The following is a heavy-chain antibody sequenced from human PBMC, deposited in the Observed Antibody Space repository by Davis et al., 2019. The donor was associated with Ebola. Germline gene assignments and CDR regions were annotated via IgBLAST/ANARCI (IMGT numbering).Heavy chain of an antibody. CDR2: IWYDGSNK. D-gene: IGHD3-16*02. CDR1: GFTFSSYG. J-gene: IGHJ6*02. CDR3: ARDSLYIVEPPFYYYYYGMDV. Sequence: GESLKISCAASGFTFSSYGMHWVRQAPGKGLERVAVIWYDGSNKYYADSVKGRFTISRDNSKNTLYLQMNSLRAEDTAVYYCARDSLYIVEPPFYYYYYGMDVWGQGTTVTVSS. V-gene: IGHV3-30*19.